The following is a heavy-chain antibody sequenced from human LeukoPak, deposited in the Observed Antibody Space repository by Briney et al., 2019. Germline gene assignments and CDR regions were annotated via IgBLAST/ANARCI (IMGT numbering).Heavy chain of an antibody. V-gene: IGHV3-7*01. Sequence: GGSLRLSCAASGFTFSSYWMNWVRQAPGKGLEWVANIKQDGSEKYYVDSVKGRFTISRDNAKNSLYLQMNSLRAEDTAVYYCARSWDTAIGPYYYGMDVWGQGTTVTVSS. CDR3: ARSWDTAIGPYYYGMDV. D-gene: IGHD5-18*01. CDR2: IKQDGSEK. J-gene: IGHJ6*02. CDR1: GFTFSSYW.